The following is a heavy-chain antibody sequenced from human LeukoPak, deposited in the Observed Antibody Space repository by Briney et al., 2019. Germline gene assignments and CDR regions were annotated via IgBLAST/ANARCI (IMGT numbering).Heavy chain of an antibody. Sequence: SETLSLTCTVSGGSIRGYSWRWIRLPAGKGLEWIGRFYTSGSTNYNPSLKSRVTMSVDTSKNQFSLKLTSVTAADTAVYYCARDDYRYNDAFDIWGQGTMVTVSS. CDR3: ARDDYRYNDAFDI. D-gene: IGHD4-11*01. J-gene: IGHJ3*02. V-gene: IGHV4-4*07. CDR2: FYTSGST. CDR1: GGSIRGYS.